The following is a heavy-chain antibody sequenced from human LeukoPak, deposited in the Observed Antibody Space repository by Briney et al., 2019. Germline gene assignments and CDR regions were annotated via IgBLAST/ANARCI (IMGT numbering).Heavy chain of an antibody. CDR1: GFTFDDYA. CDR2: ISWNSGSI. J-gene: IGHJ3*02. CDR3: AKTSLTIFGVVGGAFDI. D-gene: IGHD3-3*01. Sequence: GGSLRLSCAASGFTFDDYAMHWVRQAPGKGLEWASGISWNSGSIGYADSVKGRFTISRDNAKNSLYLQMNSLRAEDTALYYCAKTSLTIFGVVGGAFDIWGQGTMVTVSS. V-gene: IGHV3-9*01.